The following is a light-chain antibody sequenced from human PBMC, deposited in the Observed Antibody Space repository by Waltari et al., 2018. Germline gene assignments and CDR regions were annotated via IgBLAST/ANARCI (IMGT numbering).Light chain of an antibody. J-gene: IGLJ2*01. CDR3: SSYTVSNTVV. CDR1: RSDVAYYYY. V-gene: IGLV2-14*03. Sequence: QSALTQPASVSGSPGQSITISCIGTRSDVAYYYYVHWYAQQPGKAPKLIIYDVPQRPSGVSNRFSGTKSGNTASLTIAGLQAEDEADYYCSSYTVSNTVVFGGGTKVTVL. CDR2: DVP.